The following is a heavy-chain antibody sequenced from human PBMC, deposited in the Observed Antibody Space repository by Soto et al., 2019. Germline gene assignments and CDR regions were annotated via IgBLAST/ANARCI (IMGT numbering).Heavy chain of an antibody. Sequence: SLTCAVYGGSFSGYYWSWIRQPPGKGLEWIGEINHSGSTNYNPSLKSRVTISVDTSKNQFSLKLSSVTAADTAVYYCARAAPRYCSGGSCYSGRXYWGQGTLVTISS. J-gene: IGHJ4*02. CDR1: GGSFSGYY. V-gene: IGHV4-34*01. CDR2: INHSGST. D-gene: IGHD2-15*01. CDR3: ARAAPRYCSGGSCYSGRXY.